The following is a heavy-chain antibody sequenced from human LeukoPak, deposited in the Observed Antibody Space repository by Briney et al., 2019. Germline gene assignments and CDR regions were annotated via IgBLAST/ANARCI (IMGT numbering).Heavy chain of an antibody. CDR2: IIPIFGTA. D-gene: IGHD6-6*01. V-gene: IGHV1-69*13. Sequence: SVKVSCKASGGTFSSYAISWVRQAPGQGLEWMGGIIPIFGTANYAQKFQGRVTITADESTSTAYMELSSLRSEDTAVYYCARESFSYSSSSPFDYWGQGTLVTVSS. CDR3: ARESFSYSSSSPFDY. CDR1: GGTFSSYA. J-gene: IGHJ4*02.